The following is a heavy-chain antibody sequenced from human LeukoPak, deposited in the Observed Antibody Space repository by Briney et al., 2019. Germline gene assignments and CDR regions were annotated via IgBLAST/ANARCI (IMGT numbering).Heavy chain of an antibody. CDR2: IDTSGST. CDR1: GASISDYY. CDR3: ARGAAVAGDFDY. J-gene: IGHJ4*02. D-gene: IGHD6-19*01. V-gene: IGHV4-4*07. Sequence: PSETLSLTCIVSGASISDYYWSWIRQPAGKGLEWIGRIDTSGSTNYKPSLKSRLTMSVDTSKRQFSLRLTSVTAADTAVYYCARGAAVAGDFDYWGQGTLVIVSS.